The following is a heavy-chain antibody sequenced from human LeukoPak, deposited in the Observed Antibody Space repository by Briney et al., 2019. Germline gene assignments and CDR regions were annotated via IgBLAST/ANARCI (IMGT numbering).Heavy chain of an antibody. J-gene: IGHJ4*02. Sequence: ASVKVSCKASGYTFTSYGISWVRQAPGQGLEWMGWISAYNGNTNYAQKLQGRVTMTTDTSTSTAYMELRSLRSDDTAVYYCARAPRVAVAGITTYWGQGTLVTVSS. D-gene: IGHD6-19*01. CDR1: GYTFTSYG. CDR3: ARAPRVAVAGITTY. V-gene: IGHV1-18*01. CDR2: ISAYNGNT.